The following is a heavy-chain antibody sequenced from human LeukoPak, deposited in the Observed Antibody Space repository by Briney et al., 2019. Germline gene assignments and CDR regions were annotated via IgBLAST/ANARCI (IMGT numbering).Heavy chain of an antibody. Sequence: AEKLSRKESRVGLGSCAMRWARHDTKQGLEWMGGIIPIFGTANYAQKFQGRVTITADESTSTAYMELSSLRSEDTAVYYCARTAMVTFRGYYGMDVWGKGTTVTVSS. CDR2: IIPIFGTA. J-gene: IGHJ6*04. CDR3: ARTAMVTFRGYYGMDV. CDR1: RVGLGSCA. D-gene: IGHD5-18*01. V-gene: IGHV1-69*13.